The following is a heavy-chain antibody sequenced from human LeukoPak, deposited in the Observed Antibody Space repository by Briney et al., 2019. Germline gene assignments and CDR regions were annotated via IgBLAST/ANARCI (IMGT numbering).Heavy chain of an antibody. Sequence: GGSLRLSCAASGFTFSSYGMHWVRQAPGKGLEWVAVISYDGSNKYYADSVKGRFTISRDNSKNTLYLQMNSLRAEDTAVYYCASEAGTDGAYYFDYWGQGTLVTVSS. V-gene: IGHV3-30*03. CDR2: ISYDGSNK. J-gene: IGHJ4*02. CDR3: ASEAGTDGAYYFDY. CDR1: GFTFSSYG. D-gene: IGHD6-19*01.